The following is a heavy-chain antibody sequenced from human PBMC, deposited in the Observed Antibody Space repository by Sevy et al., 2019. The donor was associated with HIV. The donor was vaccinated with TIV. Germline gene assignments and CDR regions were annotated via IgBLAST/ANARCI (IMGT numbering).Heavy chain of an antibody. CDR2: LSFGCGEI. Sequence: GGSLRLSCAASGFTFSKYSMRWVRQPPGKGLEWVSILSFGCGEINYADSVKGRFTISRDNSKSWVYLQMNNLRPEDTAVYYCASEESTKPDDYWGQGTLVTVSS. V-gene: IGHV3-23*01. CDR1: GFTFSKYS. J-gene: IGHJ4*02. D-gene: IGHD2-8*01. CDR3: ASEESTKPDDY.